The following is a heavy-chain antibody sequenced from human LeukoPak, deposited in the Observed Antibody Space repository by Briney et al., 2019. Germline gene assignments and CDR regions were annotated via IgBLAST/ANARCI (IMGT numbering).Heavy chain of an antibody. V-gene: IGHV3-53*01. CDR1: GGSFSGYY. Sequence: ETLSLTCAVYGGSFSGYYWSWVRQAPGKGLEWVSVIYREGTTYYADSVKGRFTISRDNSKNTLYLQMNSLRVEGTAVYYCAKTGGPWDWGQGTLVTVSS. CDR3: AKTGGPWD. D-gene: IGHD7-27*01. J-gene: IGHJ4*02. CDR2: IYREGTT.